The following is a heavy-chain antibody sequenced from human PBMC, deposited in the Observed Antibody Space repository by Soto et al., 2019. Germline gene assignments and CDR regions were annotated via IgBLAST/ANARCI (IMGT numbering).Heavy chain of an antibody. CDR2: IYYSGST. V-gene: IGHV4-31*03. Sequence: SSETLSLTCTVSGGSISSGGYYWSWVRQRPGKGLEWIGYIYYSGSTYYNPSLKSRVTISVDTSKNQFSLKLSSVTAADTAVYYCARTRYYYDSSGYRFDPWGQGTLVTVSS. D-gene: IGHD3-22*01. J-gene: IGHJ5*02. CDR1: GGSISSGGYY. CDR3: ARTRYYYDSSGYRFDP.